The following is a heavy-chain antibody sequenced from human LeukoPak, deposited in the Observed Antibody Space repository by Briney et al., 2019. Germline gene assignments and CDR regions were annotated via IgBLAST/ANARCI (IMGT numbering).Heavy chain of an antibody. CDR1: GFTFSGSA. V-gene: IGHV3-73*01. Sequence: GGSLRLSCAASGFTFSGSAMHWVRQASEKGLEWVGRIRSKANSYATAYAASVKGRFTISRDDSKNTAYLQMNSLKTEDTAVYYCTRFRNIASLYGMDVWGQGTTVIVSS. CDR2: IRSKANSYAT. D-gene: IGHD2/OR15-2a*01. J-gene: IGHJ6*02. CDR3: TRFRNIASLYGMDV.